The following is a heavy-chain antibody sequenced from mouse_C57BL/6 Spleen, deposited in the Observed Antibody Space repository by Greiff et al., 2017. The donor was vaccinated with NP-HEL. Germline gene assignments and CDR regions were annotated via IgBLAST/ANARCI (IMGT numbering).Heavy chain of an antibody. V-gene: IGHV1-69*01. J-gene: IGHJ3*01. CDR1: GYTFTSYW. Sequence: QVQLQQPGAELVMPGASVKLSCKASGYTFTSYWMHWVNQRPGQGLEWIGELDPSDSYTNYNQKFKGKSTLTVDKSTSTAYMQLSSLTSEDSAIYYCATYYDYDGFAYWGQGTLVTVSA. D-gene: IGHD2-4*01. CDR3: ATYYDYDGFAY. CDR2: LDPSDSYT.